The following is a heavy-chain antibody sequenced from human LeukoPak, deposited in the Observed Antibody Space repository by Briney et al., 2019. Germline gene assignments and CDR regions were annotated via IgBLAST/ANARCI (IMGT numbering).Heavy chain of an antibody. V-gene: IGHV3-30*02. Sequence: GGSLRLSCAASGFAFSSYGMHWVRQAPGKGLEWVAFILYDGSNKYYADSVKGRFTISRDNSKNTLYLQMNSLRAEDTAVYYCAKDQDITIFGVVMGFDYWGQGTLVTVSS. CDR1: GFAFSSYG. D-gene: IGHD3-3*01. CDR3: AKDQDITIFGVVMGFDY. J-gene: IGHJ4*02. CDR2: ILYDGSNK.